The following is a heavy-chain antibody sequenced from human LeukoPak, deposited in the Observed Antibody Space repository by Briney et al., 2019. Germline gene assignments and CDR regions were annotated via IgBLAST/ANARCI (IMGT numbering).Heavy chain of an antibody. CDR2: IYYRGTT. D-gene: IGHD2-21*02. V-gene: IGHV4-39*01. CDR1: GGSISSSNYN. Sequence: SETLSLTCTVSGGSISSSNYNWGWIRQPPGKGPEWIASIYYRGTTYYNPSLKSRVTISVDTSKNQFSLKLSSVTAADTAVYYCARLYCGGDTPLYWYFDLWGRGTLVTVSS. J-gene: IGHJ2*01. CDR3: ARLYCGGDTPLYWYFDL.